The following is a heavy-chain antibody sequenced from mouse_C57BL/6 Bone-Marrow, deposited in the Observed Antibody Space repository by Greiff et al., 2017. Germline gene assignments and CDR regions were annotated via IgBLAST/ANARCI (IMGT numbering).Heavy chain of an antibody. CDR2: INPGSGGT. D-gene: IGHD3-1*01. V-gene: IGHV1-54*01. CDR1: GYAFTNYL. CDR3: ARILRGMDD. J-gene: IGHJ4*01. Sequence: VQLQESGAELVRPGTSVKVSCKASGYAFTNYLIEWVKQRPGQGLEWIGVINPGSGGTNYNEKFKGKATLTADKSSSTAYMQLSSLTSADSAVYFCARILRGMDDWGQGTSVTVSS.